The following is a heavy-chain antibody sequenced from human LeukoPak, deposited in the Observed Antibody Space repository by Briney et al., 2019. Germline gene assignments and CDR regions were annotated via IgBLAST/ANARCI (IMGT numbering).Heavy chain of an antibody. D-gene: IGHD3-22*01. CDR2: IYYSGGT. J-gene: IGHJ4*02. CDR3: ATMVYYYDSSGYYYGVNYFDY. V-gene: IGHV4-59*01. Sequence: SETLSLTCTVSGGSISSYYWSWIRQPPGKGLEWIGYIYYSGGTNYNPSLKSRVTISVDTSKNQFSLKLSSVTAADTAVYYCATMVYYYDSSGYYYGVNYFDYWGQGTLVTVSS. CDR1: GGSISSYY.